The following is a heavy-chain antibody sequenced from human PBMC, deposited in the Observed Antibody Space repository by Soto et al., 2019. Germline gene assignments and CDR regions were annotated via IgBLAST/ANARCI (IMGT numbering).Heavy chain of an antibody. J-gene: IGHJ3*01. CDR3: ARAVDTAMPADAFEV. CDR1: GGSISSGDYY. D-gene: IGHD5-18*01. CDR2: LDYSGSS. V-gene: IGHV4-30-4*01. Sequence: QVQLQESGPGLVKPSQTLSLTCTVSGGSISSGDYYWSWIRQPTGKGLEWIGYLDYSGSSYYTPSLKSRVTVSVDNSKNQFSLKLRSVAAADTAVYYCARAVDTAMPADAFEVWGQGTMVTVSS.